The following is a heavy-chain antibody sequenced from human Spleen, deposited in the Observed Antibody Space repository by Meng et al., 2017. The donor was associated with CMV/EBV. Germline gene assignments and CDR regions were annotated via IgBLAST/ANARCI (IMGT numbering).Heavy chain of an antibody. D-gene: IGHD2-2*01. CDR2: INPSGGST. CDR1: GGTFSSYA. V-gene: IGHV1-8*03. CDR3: ARAHSVLPAGTHGREYYYYGMDV. J-gene: IGHJ6*02. Sequence: ASVKVSCKASGGTFSSYAISWVRQAPGQGLEWMGIINPSGGSTSYAQKFQGRVTITMNTSISTSYMEMSSLRSEDTAVYYCARAHSVLPAGTHGREYYYYGMDVWGQGTTVTVSS.